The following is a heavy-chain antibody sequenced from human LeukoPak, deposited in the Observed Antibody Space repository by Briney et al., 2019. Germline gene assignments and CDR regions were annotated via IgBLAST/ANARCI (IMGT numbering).Heavy chain of an antibody. Sequence: PGGSLRLSCAASGFTFSSYAMSWVRQAPGKGLEWVSAISGSGGSTYYADSVKGRFTISRDNSKNTLYLQMNSLRAEDTAVYYCAIPYCSSTSCRYYYYMDVWGKGTTVTVSS. J-gene: IGHJ6*03. CDR1: GFTFSSYA. D-gene: IGHD2-2*01. CDR3: AIPYCSSTSCRYYYYMDV. CDR2: ISGSGGST. V-gene: IGHV3-23*01.